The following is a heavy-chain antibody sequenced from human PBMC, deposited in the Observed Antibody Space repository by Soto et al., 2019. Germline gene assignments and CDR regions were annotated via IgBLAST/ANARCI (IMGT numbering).Heavy chain of an antibody. Sequence: QVQLVQSGAEVKKPVASVKVSCKASGYTFTSYGTSWVRQAPGQGLEWMGWISAYNGNTNYAQKLQGRVTMTTDTSTSTAYMELRSLRSDDTAVYYWAKAVTGEYYSHGMDVWGQGTTVNVS. CDR1: GYTFTSYG. CDR3: AKAVTGEYYSHGMDV. CDR2: ISAYNGNT. J-gene: IGHJ6*02. V-gene: IGHV1-18*01. D-gene: IGHD3-10*01.